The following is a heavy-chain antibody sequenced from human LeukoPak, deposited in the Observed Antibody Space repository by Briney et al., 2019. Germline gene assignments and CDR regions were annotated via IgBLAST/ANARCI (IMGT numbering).Heavy chain of an antibody. Sequence: GGSPRLSCAASGFTFSSYATSWVRQAPGRGLEWVSVIYSGGDTYYADSVRGRFTISRDNSKNTLYLLMNRLRVEDTAVYYCVREVGHSNLGDWFDPWGQGTLVTVSS. CDR1: GFTFSSYA. V-gene: IGHV3-53*01. D-gene: IGHD4-11*01. CDR3: VREVGHSNLGDWFDP. CDR2: IYSGGDT. J-gene: IGHJ5*02.